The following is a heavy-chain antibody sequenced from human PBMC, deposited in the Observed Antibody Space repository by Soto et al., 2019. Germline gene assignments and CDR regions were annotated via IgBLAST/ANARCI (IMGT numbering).Heavy chain of an antibody. D-gene: IGHD6-19*01. CDR2: ISAYNCNT. CDR3: ALYGSGWYNKGYYGMDV. CDR1: GYTFTSYG. J-gene: IGHJ6*02. V-gene: IGHV1-18*01. Sequence: ASVKVSCKASGYTFTSYGISWVRQAPGQGLEWMGWISAYNCNTNYAQKLQGRVTMTTDTSTSTAYMELRSLRSDDTAVYYCALYGSGWYNKGYYGMDVWGQGTTVTVSS.